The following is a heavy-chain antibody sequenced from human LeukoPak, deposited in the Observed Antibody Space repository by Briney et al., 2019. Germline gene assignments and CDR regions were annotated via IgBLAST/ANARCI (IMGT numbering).Heavy chain of an antibody. CDR2: ISGSGGST. V-gene: IGHV3-23*01. CDR1: GLTFSSYA. Sequence: GGSLRLSCAASGLTFSSYAMSWVRQAPGKGLEWVSAISGSGGSTYYADSVKGRFTISRDNSKNTLYLQMNSLRAEDTAVYYCAKIRFSIVVVPAATFDYWGQGTLVTVSS. CDR3: AKIRFSIVVVPAATFDY. D-gene: IGHD2-2*01. J-gene: IGHJ4*02.